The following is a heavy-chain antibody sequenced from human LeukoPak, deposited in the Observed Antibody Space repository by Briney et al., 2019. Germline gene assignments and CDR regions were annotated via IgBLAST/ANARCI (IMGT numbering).Heavy chain of an antibody. CDR1: GFTFSSYW. D-gene: IGHD6-19*01. Sequence: PGGSLRLSCAASGFTFSSYWMSWVRQAPGKGLEWVANIKQDGSEKYYVDSVKGRFTISRDNAKNSLYLQMSSLRAEDTAVYYCATVRERWLALSPCDYWGQGTLVTASS. J-gene: IGHJ4*02. V-gene: IGHV3-7*01. CDR3: ATVRERWLALSPCDY. CDR2: IKQDGSEK.